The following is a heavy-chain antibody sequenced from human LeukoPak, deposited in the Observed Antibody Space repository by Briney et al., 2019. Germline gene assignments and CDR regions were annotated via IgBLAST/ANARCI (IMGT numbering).Heavy chain of an antibody. CDR1: GGSTSSFY. CDR2: IYYIGCT. V-gene: IGHV4-59*01. Sequence: SETLSLTCTVSGGSTSSFYLIWIRQPPGKGPLWLGYIYYIGCTNYNPSLKSRATLSVHTSKNQFSLKLRSVTAAPAPFYYCATTNYNPSPRSRVSISVVSPKYQLVLKLSFVPAADTPVYYCARVNYGSGRVTYYYYMDVWGKRTTLTVPS. D-gene: IGHD2-2*01. J-gene: IGHJ6*03. CDR3: ATTNYNPSPRSRVSISVVSPKYQLVLKLSFVPAADTPVYYCARVNYGSGRVTYYYYMDV.